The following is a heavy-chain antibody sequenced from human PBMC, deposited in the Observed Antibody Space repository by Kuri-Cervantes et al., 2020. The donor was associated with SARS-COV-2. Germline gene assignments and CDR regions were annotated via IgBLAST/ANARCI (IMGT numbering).Heavy chain of an antibody. CDR2: IIPILGTA. Sequence: SVKVSCKASGGTFSSHAISWVRQAPGQGLEWMGRIIPILGTANYAQKFQGRVTITADKSTSTAYMELSSLRSEDTAVYYCARDGRVYSDFWSGSPPEVHYYYMDVWGKGTTVTVSS. V-gene: IGHV1-69*04. CDR1: GGTFSSHA. D-gene: IGHD3-3*01. J-gene: IGHJ6*03. CDR3: ARDGRVYSDFWSGSPPEVHYYYMDV.